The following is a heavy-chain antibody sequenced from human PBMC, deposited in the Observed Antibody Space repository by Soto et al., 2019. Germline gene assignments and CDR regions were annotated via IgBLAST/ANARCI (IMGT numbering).Heavy chain of an antibody. D-gene: IGHD2-15*01. J-gene: IGHJ5*02. CDR2: ISAYNGNT. CDR3: AYSGRGPSGWFDP. Sequence: QVQLVQSGAEVKKPGASVKVSCKASGYTFTSYGISWVRQAPGQGLEWMGWISAYNGNTNYAQKLQGRVTMTTDTATMTASMALRSLTSDDTAVYYCAYSGRGPSGWFDPWGQGTLVTVSS. V-gene: IGHV1-18*01. CDR1: GYTFTSYG.